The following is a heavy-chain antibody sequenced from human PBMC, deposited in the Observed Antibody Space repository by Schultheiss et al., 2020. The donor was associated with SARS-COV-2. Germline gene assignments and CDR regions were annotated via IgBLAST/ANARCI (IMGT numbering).Heavy chain of an antibody. CDR2: INHSGST. CDR3: ARVLDSSGYGYDY. D-gene: IGHD3-22*01. J-gene: IGHJ4*02. CDR1: GGSISSYY. Sequence: SETLSLTCTVSGGSISSYYWSWIRQPPGKGLEWIGEINHSGSTNYNPSLKSRVTISVDTSKNQFSLKLSSVTAADTAVYYCARVLDSSGYGYDYWGQGTLVTVSS. V-gene: IGHV4-34*01.